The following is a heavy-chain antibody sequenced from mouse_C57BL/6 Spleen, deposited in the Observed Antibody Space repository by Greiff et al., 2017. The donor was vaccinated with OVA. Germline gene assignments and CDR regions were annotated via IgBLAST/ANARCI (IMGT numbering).Heavy chain of an antibody. D-gene: IGHD2-1*01. CDR2: IDPEDGDT. V-gene: IGHV14-1*01. Sequence: EVQLQQSGAELVRPGASVKLSCTASCFNIKDYYMHWVKQRPEQGLEWIGRIDPEDGDTEYAPKFQGKATMTADTSSNTAYLQLSSLTSEDTAVYYCTTSGYGNPFAYWGQGTLVTVSA. J-gene: IGHJ3*01. CDR1: CFNIKDYY. CDR3: TTSGYGNPFAY.